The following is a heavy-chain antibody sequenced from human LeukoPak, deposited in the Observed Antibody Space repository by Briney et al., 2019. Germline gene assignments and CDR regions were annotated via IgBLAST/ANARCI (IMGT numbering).Heavy chain of an antibody. V-gene: IGHV3-49*04. CDR1: GFTFGDYA. Sequence: TGGSLRLSCTASGFTFGDYAMSWVRQAPGKGLEWVGFIRSKAYGGTTEYAASVKGRFTISRDDSKSIAYLRMNSLKTEDTAVYYCTRAHHYGDYLFDYWGQGTLVTVSS. CDR2: IRSKAYGGTT. J-gene: IGHJ4*02. D-gene: IGHD4-17*01. CDR3: TRAHHYGDYLFDY.